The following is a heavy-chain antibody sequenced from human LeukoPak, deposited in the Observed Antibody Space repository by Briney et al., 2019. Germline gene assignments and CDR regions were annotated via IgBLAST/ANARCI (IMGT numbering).Heavy chain of an antibody. CDR3: ARDLIAVVGGGASDY. J-gene: IGHJ4*02. V-gene: IGHV1-69*13. D-gene: IGHD6-19*01. Sequence: SVKVSCKASGGTFSSYAISWVRQAPGQGLEWMGGIIPIFGTANYAQKFQGRVTITADESTSTAYMELSSLRSEDTAVYYCARDLIAVVGGGASDYWGQGTLVTVSS. CDR1: GGTFSSYA. CDR2: IIPIFGTA.